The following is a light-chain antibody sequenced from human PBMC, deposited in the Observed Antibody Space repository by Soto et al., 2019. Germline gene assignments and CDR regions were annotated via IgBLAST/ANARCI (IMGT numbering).Light chain of an antibody. CDR3: TSYAGSNIWV. Sequence: QSALTQPPSASGSPGQSFTISCTGTSSDVGAYNYVSWYQQYPGKAPKLMIYEVNKRPSGVPDRFSGSKSGKTASLTVSGLQPEDEGDYHCTSYAGSNIWVFGGGTKLTVL. CDR2: EVN. J-gene: IGLJ3*02. V-gene: IGLV2-8*01. CDR1: SSDVGAYNY.